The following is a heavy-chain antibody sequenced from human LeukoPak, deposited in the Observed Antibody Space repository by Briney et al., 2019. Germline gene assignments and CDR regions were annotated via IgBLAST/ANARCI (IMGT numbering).Heavy chain of an antibody. J-gene: IGHJ4*02. CDR1: GFTFSSYS. D-gene: IGHD6-19*01. CDR2: VYATGTT. Sequence: GSLRLSCAASGFTFSSYSMNWVRQAPGKGLEWIAYVYATGTTNYNPSLKTRPTISMDTSKNQLSLTLTSVTAADTAVYYCARVGSGGAWFDFWGQGTLVSVSS. V-gene: IGHV4-59*01. CDR3: ARVGSGGAWFDF.